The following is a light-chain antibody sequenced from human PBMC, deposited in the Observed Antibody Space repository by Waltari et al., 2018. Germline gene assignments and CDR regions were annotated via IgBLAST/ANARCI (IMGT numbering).Light chain of an antibody. CDR2: KAC. CDR1: QSISRG. J-gene: IGKJ4*01. Sequence: RASQSISRGLAWYLQKAGKATKLLVYKACTFESGVPSRFSGCGSDTEFTLTISSLQPDDFATHYCHPPNSYSLLTFGGGTTVEIK. CDR3: HPPNSYSLLT. V-gene: IGKV1-5*03.